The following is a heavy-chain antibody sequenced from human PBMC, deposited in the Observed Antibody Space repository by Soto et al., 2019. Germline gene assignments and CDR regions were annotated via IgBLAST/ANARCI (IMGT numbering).Heavy chain of an antibody. CDR1: GFTFSSYW. D-gene: IGHD2-15*01. J-gene: IGHJ4*02. Sequence: EVQLVESGGGLVQPGGSLRLSCAASGFTFSSYWMSWVRQAPGKGLEWVANIKQDGSEKNYVDSVKGRFTISRDNAKNSLYLQMNSLRAEDTAVYYCAVDPLLGYCSGGSCYSPYYWGQGTLVTVSS. CDR2: IKQDGSEK. CDR3: AVDPLLGYCSGGSCYSPYY. V-gene: IGHV3-7*05.